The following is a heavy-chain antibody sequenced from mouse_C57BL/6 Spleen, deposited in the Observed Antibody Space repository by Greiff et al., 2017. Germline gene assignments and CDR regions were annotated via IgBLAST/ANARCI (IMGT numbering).Heavy chain of an antibody. J-gene: IGHJ2*01. D-gene: IGHD1-1*01. Sequence: QVQLQQPGAELVKPGASVKLSCKASGYTFTSYWMHWVKQRPGQGLEWIGMIHPNSGSTNYNEKFKSKATLTVDKSSSTAYMQLSSLASEDSAVYYCARSNGSTFDYWGQGTTLTVSS. CDR3: ARSNGSTFDY. V-gene: IGHV1-64*01. CDR2: IHPNSGST. CDR1: GYTFTSYW.